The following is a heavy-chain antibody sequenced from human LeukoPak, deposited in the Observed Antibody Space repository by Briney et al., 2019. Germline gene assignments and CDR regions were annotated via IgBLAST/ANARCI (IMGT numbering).Heavy chain of an antibody. CDR2: IIPIFGTA. J-gene: IGHJ4*02. CDR1: EGTFSSYA. D-gene: IGHD2-2*01. Sequence: SVKASCKASEGTFSSYAISWVRQAPGQGLEWMGGIIPIFGTANYAQKFQGRVTITADESTSTAYMELSSLRSEDTAVYYCARAEVAGYCSSTSCLYFDYWGQGTLVTVSS. V-gene: IGHV1-69*13. CDR3: ARAEVAGYCSSTSCLYFDY.